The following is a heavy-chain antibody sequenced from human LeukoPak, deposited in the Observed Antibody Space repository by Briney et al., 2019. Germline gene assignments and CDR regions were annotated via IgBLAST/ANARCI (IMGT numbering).Heavy chain of an antibody. CDR1: GFTFSNYA. J-gene: IGHJ1*01. CDR2: ISGSGGGT. D-gene: IGHD3-9*01. CDR3: VPDWLLCEYFHH. V-gene: IGHV3-23*01. Sequence: PGGSLRLSCAASGFTFSNYAMSWVRQAPGKGLEWVSSISGSGGGTHYADSAKGRFTISRDNSKNTLYLQMNSLRAEDTAVYYCVPDWLLCEYFHHWGQGTLVTVSS.